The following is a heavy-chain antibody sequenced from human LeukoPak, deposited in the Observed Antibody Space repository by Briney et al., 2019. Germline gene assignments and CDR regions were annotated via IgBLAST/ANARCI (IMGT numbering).Heavy chain of an antibody. D-gene: IGHD3-3*01. CDR1: GFTFSNAW. CDR2: IKSKTDGGTT. J-gene: IGHJ4*02. Sequence: GGSLRLSCAASGFTFSNAWMSWVRQAPGKGLEWVGRIKSKTDGGTTDYAAPVKGRFTISRDDSKNTLYLQMNSLKTEDTAVYYCTADRYDFWSGYTDHWGQGTLVTVSS. CDR3: TADRYDFWSGYTDH. V-gene: IGHV3-15*01.